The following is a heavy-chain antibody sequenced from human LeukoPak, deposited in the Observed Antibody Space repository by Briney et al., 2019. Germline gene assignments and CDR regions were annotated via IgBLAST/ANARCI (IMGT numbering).Heavy chain of an antibody. CDR1: GYSFTGHG. Sequence: ASVKVSCKASGYSFTGHGISWVRQAPRQGLEWMGWISGYNGNTNYAQKFQGRVTMTTDTSTSTAYMELRSLRSDDTAIYYCARQVDTTMALPDYWGQGTLVTVSS. CDR2: ISGYNGNT. D-gene: IGHD5-18*01. J-gene: IGHJ4*02. CDR3: ARQVDTTMALPDY. V-gene: IGHV1-18*01.